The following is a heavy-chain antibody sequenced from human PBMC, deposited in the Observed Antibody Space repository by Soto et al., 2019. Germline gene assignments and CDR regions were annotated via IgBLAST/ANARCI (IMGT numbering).Heavy chain of an antibody. J-gene: IGHJ3*02. CDR2: INPNSGGT. Sequence: ASVKVSCKASGYTFTGYYMHWVRQAPGQGLEWMGWINPNSGGTNYAQKFQGWVTMTRDTSISTAYMELSRLRSDDTAVYYCARVGRVGGNRGSVGAFDIWGQGTMVTVSS. CDR1: GYTFTGYY. V-gene: IGHV1-2*04. D-gene: IGHD3-16*01. CDR3: ARVGRVGGNRGSVGAFDI.